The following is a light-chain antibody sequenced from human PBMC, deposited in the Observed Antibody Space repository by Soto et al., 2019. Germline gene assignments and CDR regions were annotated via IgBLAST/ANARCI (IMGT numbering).Light chain of an antibody. CDR2: SAS. J-gene: IGKJ1*01. CDR3: QQSYNRRT. V-gene: IGKV1-39*01. Sequence: DIQVTQSPSSLSASVGDRVTITCRASQSISTYLNWYQQKPGKAPKLLIYSASSLQSGVPSRFSGSGSGTDFTLTISSLQPEDFATYYCQQSYNRRTFGQGTKVEIK. CDR1: QSISTY.